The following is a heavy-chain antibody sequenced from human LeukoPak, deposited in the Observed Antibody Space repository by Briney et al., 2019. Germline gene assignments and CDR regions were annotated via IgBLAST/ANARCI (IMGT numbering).Heavy chain of an antibody. D-gene: IGHD2-8*02. CDR2: ISSDGSTT. Sequence: PGGSLRLSCAASGFTFSSHWMHWVRQAPGKGLVWVSRISSDGSTTSYADSVKGRFTISRDNAKNTLYLQMNSLRAEDTAVYYCARDLVGGIDYWGQGTLVTVSS. J-gene: IGHJ4*02. CDR3: ARDLVGGIDY. V-gene: IGHV3-74*01. CDR1: GFTFSSHW.